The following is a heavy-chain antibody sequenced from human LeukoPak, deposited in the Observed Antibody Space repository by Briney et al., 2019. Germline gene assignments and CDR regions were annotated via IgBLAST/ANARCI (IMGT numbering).Heavy chain of an antibody. CDR1: GFTFSLYG. V-gene: IGHV3-30*18. CDR2: ISYDGSNP. Sequence: GRSLRLSCAASGFTFSLYGMHWVRQAPGKGLEWVAVISYDGSNPLYGDSVKGRITISRDNSKNTLFLQMNRLRDEDTAVYFCAKSTVVGGPTPTLDFWGQGTLVAVSS. J-gene: IGHJ4*02. CDR3: AKSTVVGGPTPTLDF. D-gene: IGHD3-16*01.